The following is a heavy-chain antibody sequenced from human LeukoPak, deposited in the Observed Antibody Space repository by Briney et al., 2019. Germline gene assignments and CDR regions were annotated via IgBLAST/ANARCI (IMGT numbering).Heavy chain of an antibody. Sequence: GGSLRLSCAASGFTFSSYSMNWVRQAPGKGLEWVSYISSSSSTIYYADSVKGRFTISRDNAKNSLYLQMNSLRAEDTAVYYCARADSSSWYPLDYWGQGTLVTVSS. CDR2: ISSSSSTI. CDR1: GFTFSSYS. V-gene: IGHV3-48*04. D-gene: IGHD6-13*01. CDR3: ARADSSSWYPLDY. J-gene: IGHJ4*02.